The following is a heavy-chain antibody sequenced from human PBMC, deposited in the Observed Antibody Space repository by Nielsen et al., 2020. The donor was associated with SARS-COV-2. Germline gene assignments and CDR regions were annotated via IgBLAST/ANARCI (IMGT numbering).Heavy chain of an antibody. Sequence: GSLRLSCTVSGGSISSSSYFWSWIRQPPGKGLEWIGEINHSGSTNYNPSLKSRVTISVDASKSQFSLKLSSVTAADTAVYYCARNTRKAFDYWGQGTLVTVSS. J-gene: IGHJ4*02. V-gene: IGHV4-39*07. CDR2: INHSGST. CDR3: ARNTRKAFDY. CDR1: GGSISSSSYF. D-gene: IGHD1-26*01.